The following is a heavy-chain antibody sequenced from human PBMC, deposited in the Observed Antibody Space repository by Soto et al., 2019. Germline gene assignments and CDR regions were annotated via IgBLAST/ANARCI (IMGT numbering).Heavy chain of an antibody. CDR2: IYYSGST. D-gene: IGHD3-16*02. J-gene: IGHJ4*02. CDR1: GGSISSSSYY. Sequence: SETLSLTCTASGGSISSSSYYWGWIRQPPGKGLEWIGSIYYSGSTYYNPSLKSRVTISVDTSKNQFSLKLSSVTAADTAVYYCARQANYDYIWGSYRHPLYWGQGTLVTVSS. CDR3: ARQANYDYIWGSYRHPLY. V-gene: IGHV4-39*01.